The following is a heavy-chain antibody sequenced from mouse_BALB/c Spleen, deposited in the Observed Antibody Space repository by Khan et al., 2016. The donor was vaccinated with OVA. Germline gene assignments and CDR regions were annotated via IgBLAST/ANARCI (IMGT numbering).Heavy chain of an antibody. CDR2: ISTYYGDA. CDR1: GYTFTDFA. Sequence: QVQLKQSGAELVRPGVSVKLSCKGSGYTFTDFAMHWVKQSHAKSLEWIGVISTYYGDATYNQTFKGKATMTVDKSSSTAYMELARLTSDDTAIYYCARGSGNSWFAYWGQGTMVTVSA. J-gene: IGHJ3*01. CDR3: ARGSGNSWFAY. D-gene: IGHD2-1*01. V-gene: IGHV1S137*01.